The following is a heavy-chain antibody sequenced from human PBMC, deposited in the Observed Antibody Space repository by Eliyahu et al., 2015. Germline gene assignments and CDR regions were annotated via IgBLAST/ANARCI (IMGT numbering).Heavy chain of an antibody. D-gene: IGHD3-3*01. CDR3: AHRGDFWNGYNQNFDY. CDR1: GFSLSTSGVG. J-gene: IGHJ4*02. Sequence: QITLKESGPTLVKPTQTLTLTCTFSGFSLSTSGVGVGWIRQPPGEALEWLALIYWNGDKYYSPSLKNRLTITRDTSKNQVVLRMTNMDPVDTATYYCAHRGDFWNGYNQNFDYWGQGTLVTVSS. V-gene: IGHV2-5*01. CDR2: IYWNGDK.